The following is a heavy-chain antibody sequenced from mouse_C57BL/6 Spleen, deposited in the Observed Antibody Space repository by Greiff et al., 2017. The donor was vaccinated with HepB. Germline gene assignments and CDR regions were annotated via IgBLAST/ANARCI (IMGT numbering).Heavy chain of an antibody. J-gene: IGHJ2*01. D-gene: IGHD1-1*01. CDR3: ARLLLDY. Sequence: VESGGGLVKPGGSLKLSCAASGITFSDYGMHWVRQAPEKGLEWVAYISSGSSTIYYADTVKGRFTISRDNAKNTLFLQMTSLRSEDTAMYYCARLLLDYWGQGTTLTVSS. CDR1: GITFSDYG. V-gene: IGHV5-17*01. CDR2: ISSGSSTI.